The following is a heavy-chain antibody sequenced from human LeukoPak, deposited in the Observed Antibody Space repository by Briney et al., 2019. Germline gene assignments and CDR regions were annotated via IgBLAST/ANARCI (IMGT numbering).Heavy chain of an antibody. CDR2: ISGHQGNT. D-gene: IGHD5-12*01. CDR3: ARSDLATITAGPFEY. CDR1: GYTFTNYG. Sequence: ASVKVSCKASGYTFTNYGITWVPQAPGQGLEWMGWISGHQGNTKYAQNFQGRVTMTIDTSTSTAYMDLRSLRSDDTAIYFCARSDLATITAGPFEYWGQGTLVAVSS. V-gene: IGHV1-18*01. J-gene: IGHJ4*02.